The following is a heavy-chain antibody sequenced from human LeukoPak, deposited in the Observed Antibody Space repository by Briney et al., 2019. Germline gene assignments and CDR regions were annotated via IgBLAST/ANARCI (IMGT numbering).Heavy chain of an antibody. V-gene: IGHV1-18*01. J-gene: IGHJ4*02. D-gene: IGHD5-24*01. CDR2: ISAHYDHP. Sequence: ASVKVSCKTSGDTFTNYGISWVRQAPGQVLEWMGWISAHYDHPNYAEKFRDRVTLTTDTSTSTAYMELRSLGSDDTAVYFCARDKGRWIQDTFDYWGQGTLVIVAS. CDR1: GDTFTNYG. CDR3: ARDKGRWIQDTFDY.